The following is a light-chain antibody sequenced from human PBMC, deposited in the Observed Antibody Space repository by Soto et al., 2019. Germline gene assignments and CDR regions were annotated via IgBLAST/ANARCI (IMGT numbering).Light chain of an antibody. Sequence: QSALTQPPSVSGSPGQSVTISCTGTSSDLGGYNYVSWYQQIPGKAPKLMIYEVSKRPSGVSDRFSGSKSGNTASLTVSGLQAEDEADYYCCSYAGNNDVVFGGGTKLTVL. J-gene: IGLJ2*01. CDR3: CSYAGNNDVV. CDR2: EVS. V-gene: IGLV2-8*01. CDR1: SSDLGGYNY.